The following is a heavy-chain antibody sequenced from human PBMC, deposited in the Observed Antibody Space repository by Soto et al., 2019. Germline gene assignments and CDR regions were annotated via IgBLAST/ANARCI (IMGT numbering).Heavy chain of an antibody. CDR3: AKDEWVYYYGMDV. V-gene: IGHV3-30-3*01. CDR1: GFTFSSYA. Sequence: PGGSLRLSCAASGFTFSSYAMHWVRQAPGKGLEWVAVISYDGSNKYYADSVKGRFTISRDDSKNTLYLQMNSLRAEDTAVYYCAKDEWVYYYGMDVWGQGTTVTVSS. J-gene: IGHJ6*02. D-gene: IGHD2-8*01. CDR2: ISYDGSNK.